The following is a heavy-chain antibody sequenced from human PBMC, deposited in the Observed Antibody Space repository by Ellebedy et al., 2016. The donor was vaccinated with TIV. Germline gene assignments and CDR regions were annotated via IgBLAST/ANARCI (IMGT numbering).Heavy chain of an antibody. CDR1: GFTFSSYW. CDR2: IKQDGSEK. J-gene: IGHJ4*02. V-gene: IGHV3-7*04. Sequence: GESLKISCAASGFTFSSYWMSWVRQAPGKGLEWVANIKQDGSEKYYVDSVKGRFTISRDNAKNSLYLQMNSLRAEDTAVYYCARESLTIFALDYWGQGTLVTVSS. CDR3: ARESLTIFALDY. D-gene: IGHD3-3*01.